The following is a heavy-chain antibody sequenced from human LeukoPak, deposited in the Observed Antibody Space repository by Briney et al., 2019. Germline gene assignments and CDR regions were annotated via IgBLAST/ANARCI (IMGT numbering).Heavy chain of an antibody. CDR2: VIWNGGST. CDR1: GFTFNDYG. V-gene: IGHV3-20*04. Sequence: GGSLRLSCAASGFTFNDYGMTWVRQAPGKGLEWVSGVIWNGGSTDYADSVKGRFTIPRDNTKNSLYLQMNSLRAEDTALYFCARVAAATGPDYWGQGTLVTVSS. CDR3: ARVAAATGPDY. D-gene: IGHD6-13*01. J-gene: IGHJ4*02.